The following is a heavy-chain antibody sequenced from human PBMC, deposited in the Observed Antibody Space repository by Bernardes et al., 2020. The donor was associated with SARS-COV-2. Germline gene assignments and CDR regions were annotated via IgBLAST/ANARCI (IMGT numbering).Heavy chain of an antibody. CDR1: GYTFTGYY. CDR2: INPNSGGT. J-gene: IGHJ6*02. D-gene: IGHD3-10*01. Sequence: ASVKVSCKASGYTFTGYYMHWVRQAPGQGLEWMGWINPNSGGTNYAQKFQGWVTMTRDTSISTAYMELSRLRSDDTAVYYCARGGRFGGPGDYYYGMDVWGQGTTVTVSS. CDR3: ARGGRFGGPGDYYYGMDV. V-gene: IGHV1-2*04.